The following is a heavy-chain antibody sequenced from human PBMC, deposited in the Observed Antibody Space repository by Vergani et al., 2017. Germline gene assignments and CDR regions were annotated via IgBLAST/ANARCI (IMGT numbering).Heavy chain of an antibody. D-gene: IGHD5-18*01. CDR3: ASRPRGYSYGSGY. Sequence: QVQLQESGPGLVKPSGTLSLTSAVSGRSISTSNWWSWVRQPPVKGLGCIGEIYHSGSTNYNPSLKSRVTISVDKSKNQFSLTLSSVTAADTAVYYCASRPRGYSYGSGYWGQGTLVTVSS. CDR2: IYHSGST. J-gene: IGHJ4*02. V-gene: IGHV4-4*02. CDR1: GRSISTSNW.